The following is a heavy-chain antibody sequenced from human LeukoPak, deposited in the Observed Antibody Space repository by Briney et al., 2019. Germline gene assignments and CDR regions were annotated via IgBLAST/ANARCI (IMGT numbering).Heavy chain of an antibody. D-gene: IGHD6-6*01. J-gene: IGHJ4*02. CDR2: INTDGSST. CDR1: GFTFSSYG. CDR3: ARGGAARPDF. Sequence: PGGSLRLSCAASGFTFSSYGMHWVRQAPGKGLEWVSRINTDGSSTNYADSVKGRFTISRDNAKNSLYLQMNSLRVEDTAVYYCARGGAARPDFWGQGTLVTVSS. V-gene: IGHV3-74*01.